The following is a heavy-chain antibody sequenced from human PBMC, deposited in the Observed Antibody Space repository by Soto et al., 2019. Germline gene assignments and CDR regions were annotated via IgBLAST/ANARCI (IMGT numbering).Heavy chain of an antibody. D-gene: IGHD3-22*01. Sequence: ASVPVYFPASCSTFPSYGIILVRQAPGQGLEWMGWISAYNGNTNYAQKLQGRVTMTTDTSTSTAYMELRSLRSDDTAVYYCARALPGGYYYDSSGYYPTWGQGTLVTVSS. J-gene: IGHJ5*02. CDR1: CSTFPSYG. CDR2: ISAYNGNT. V-gene: IGHV1-18*01. CDR3: ARALPGGYYYDSSGYYPT.